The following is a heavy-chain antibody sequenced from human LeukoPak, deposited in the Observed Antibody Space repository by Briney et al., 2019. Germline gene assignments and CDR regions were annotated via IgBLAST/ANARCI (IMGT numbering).Heavy chain of an antibody. CDR2: IYYSGSPF. D-gene: IGHD6-19*01. J-gene: IGHJ5*02. Sequence: SETLSFTCTVSGGSISSGGFYWSWIRQHPGKGLEWIGYIYYSGSPFYYNPSFKSRVTMSVDTSKSQFSLKLSSVTAADTAVYYCARDRVGQWLEPRRWFDPWGQGTLVTVSS. CDR3: ARDRVGQWLEPRRWFDP. CDR1: GGSISSGGFY. V-gene: IGHV4-31*03.